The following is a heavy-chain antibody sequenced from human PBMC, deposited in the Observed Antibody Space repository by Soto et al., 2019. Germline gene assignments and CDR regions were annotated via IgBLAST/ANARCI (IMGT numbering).Heavy chain of an antibody. Sequence: ASVKVSCKASGYSFTGYYIHWLRQAPGQGLEWMGWIYPNSGDTKSAQKFQGRLTLTRDTSITTAYMELSSLRAEDTAVYYCAKDGPHRSFDWLLLRDYYFDYWGQGTLVTVSS. CDR3: AKDGPHRSFDWLLLRDYYFDY. CDR1: GYSFTGYY. D-gene: IGHD3-9*01. CDR2: IYPNSGDT. J-gene: IGHJ4*02. V-gene: IGHV1-2*02.